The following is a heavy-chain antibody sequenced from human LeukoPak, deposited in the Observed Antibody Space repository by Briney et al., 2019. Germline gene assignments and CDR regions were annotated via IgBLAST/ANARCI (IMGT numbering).Heavy chain of an antibody. J-gene: IGHJ3*02. V-gene: IGHV3-48*02. CDR2: ISSGSGSSI. CDR1: GFTFSSYS. D-gene: IGHD2-15*01. CDR3: VRDDSWAFDI. Sequence: GGSLRLSCAASGFTFSSYSMNCVRQAPGKGLEWVSYISSGSGSSIYYADAVKGRFSISRDNAKNSLYLQMSSLRDEDTAVYHCVRDDSWAFDIWGQGTMVTVSS.